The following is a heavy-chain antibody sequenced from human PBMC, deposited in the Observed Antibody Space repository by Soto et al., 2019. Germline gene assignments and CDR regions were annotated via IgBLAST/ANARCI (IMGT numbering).Heavy chain of an antibody. CDR2: IYSSGST. J-gene: IGHJ4*02. CDR3: ARAQGVGATDY. D-gene: IGHD1-26*01. Sequence: TSETLSLTCTVSGGSISSYYCNWFRQPPGKGLEWIGYIYSSGSTNCNPSLKSRVTISIDTSKNQFSLQLSSVTPADTAVYYCARAQGVGATDYWGQGTLVTVSS. V-gene: IGHV4-59*01. CDR1: GGSISSYY.